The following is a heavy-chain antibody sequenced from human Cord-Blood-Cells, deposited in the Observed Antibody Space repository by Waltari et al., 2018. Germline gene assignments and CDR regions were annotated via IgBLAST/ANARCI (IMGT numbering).Heavy chain of an antibody. D-gene: IGHD3-10*01. CDR2: ITPTSGGT. CDR1: GYTFTGYY. CDR3: ARGGRRGSGSYYFDY. Sequence: QVQLVQSGAEVKKPGASVKVSCKASGYTFTGYYMHWVRQAPGQGLEWMGWITPTSGGTTYAPKFQGRVTMTRDTSISTAYMELSRLRSDDTAVYYCARGGRRGSGSYYFDYWGQGTLVTVSS. V-gene: IGHV1-2*02. J-gene: IGHJ4*02.